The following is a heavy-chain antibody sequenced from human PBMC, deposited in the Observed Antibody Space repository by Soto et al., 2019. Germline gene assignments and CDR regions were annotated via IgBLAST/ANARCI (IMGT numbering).Heavy chain of an antibody. CDR2: ISNNGAHT. CDR1: GFTFSNYE. V-gene: IGHV3-64*01. CDR3: ARDSNIVVVPAAMDFDY. D-gene: IGHD2-2*01. Sequence: PGGSLRLSCAASGFTFSNYEMHWVRQAPGKGLEYVSGISNNGAHTDYAKSVKGRFTISRDNSENTLYLQMGSLRSEDTAVYYCARDSNIVVVPAAMDFDYWGQGTLVTVSS. J-gene: IGHJ4*02.